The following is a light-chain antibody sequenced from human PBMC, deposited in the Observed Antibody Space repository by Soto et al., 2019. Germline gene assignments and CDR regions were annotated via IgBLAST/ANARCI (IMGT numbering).Light chain of an antibody. CDR1: QSISSY. V-gene: IGKV1-39*01. CDR3: QQSYSTPLT. Sequence: DIQLTQSPSFLSASVGDRVPITCRASQSISSYLNWYQQKPGKAPKLLIYAASSLQSGVPSRFSGSGSGTDFTLTISSLQPEDFATYYCQQSYSTPLTFGGGTKVDIK. J-gene: IGKJ4*01. CDR2: AAS.